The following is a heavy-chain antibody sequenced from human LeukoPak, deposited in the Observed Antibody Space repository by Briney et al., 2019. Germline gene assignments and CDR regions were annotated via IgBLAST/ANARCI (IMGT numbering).Heavy chain of an antibody. CDR3: AKDGSIRAVAGTEGGY. CDR1: GFTFSSYA. Sequence: GGSLRLSCAASGFTFSSYAMSWVRQAPGKGLEWVSAISGSGGSTYYADSVKGRFTISRDNSKNTLYLQMNSLRAEDTAVYYCAKDGSIRAVAGTEGGYWGQGTLVTVSS. D-gene: IGHD6-19*01. V-gene: IGHV3-23*01. CDR2: ISGSGGST. J-gene: IGHJ4*02.